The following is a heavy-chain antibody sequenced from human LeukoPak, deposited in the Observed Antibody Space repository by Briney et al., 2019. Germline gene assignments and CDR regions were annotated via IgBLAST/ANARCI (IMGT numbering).Heavy chain of an antibody. CDR3: ARDRVYGSGRSWFDP. J-gene: IGHJ5*02. D-gene: IGHD3-10*01. Sequence: PGGSLRLSCAASGFTFSNYWMHWVRQAPGKGLVWVSRINSDGSSTSYADSVKGRLTISRDNAKNTLYLQMSSLRAEDTAVYYCARDRVYGSGRSWFDPWGQGTLVTVSS. V-gene: IGHV3-74*01. CDR2: INSDGSST. CDR1: GFTFSNYW.